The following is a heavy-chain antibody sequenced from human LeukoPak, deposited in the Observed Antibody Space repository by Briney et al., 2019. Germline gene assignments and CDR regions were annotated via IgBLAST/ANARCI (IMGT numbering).Heavy chain of an antibody. Sequence: GGSLRLSCAASGFTFSSYGMSWVRQAPGKGLEWVSAISGSGGSTYYADSVKGRFTISRDNSKNTLYLQMNSLRAEDTAVYYCAKGMRVVAATRGFGYWGQGTLVTVSS. CDR1: GFTFSSYG. D-gene: IGHD2-15*01. V-gene: IGHV3-23*01. CDR3: AKGMRVVAATRGFGY. J-gene: IGHJ4*02. CDR2: ISGSGGST.